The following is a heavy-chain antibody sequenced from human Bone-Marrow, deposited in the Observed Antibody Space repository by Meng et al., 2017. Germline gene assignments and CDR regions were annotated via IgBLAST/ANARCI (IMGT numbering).Heavy chain of an antibody. J-gene: IGHJ6*02. CDR1: GFTFSSYW. CDR2: INSDGSST. V-gene: IGHV3-74*01. D-gene: IGHD4-23*01. CDR3: ARDLMDGGNFYYYYYGMDV. Sequence: GESLKISCAASGFTFSSYWMHWVRQAPGKGLVWVSRINSDGSSTSYADSVKGRFTISRDNSKNTLYLQMNSLRAEDTAVYYCARDLMDGGNFYYYYYGMDVWGQGTTVTVSS.